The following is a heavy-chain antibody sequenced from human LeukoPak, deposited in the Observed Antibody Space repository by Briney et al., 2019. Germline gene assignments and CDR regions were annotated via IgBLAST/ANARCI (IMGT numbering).Heavy chain of an antibody. CDR1: GGSIRGYY. Sequence: SETLSLTCTVSGGSIRGYYWSWIPEPPGKGLEWIGYMYYSGSTSYYNPSLKSRVNISVDTPENQFSLKLRSVTAADTAVSYCARPWSGENLFDYWGQGTLVTVSS. CDR3: ARPWSGENLFDY. CDR2: MYYSGST. V-gene: IGHV4-59*08. J-gene: IGHJ4*02. D-gene: IGHD3-10*01.